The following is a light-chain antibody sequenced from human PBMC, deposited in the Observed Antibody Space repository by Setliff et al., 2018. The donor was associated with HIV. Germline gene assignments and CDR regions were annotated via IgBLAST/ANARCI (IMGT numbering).Light chain of an antibody. J-gene: IGLJ1*01. CDR1: SSDVGGYNY. CDR2: EVR. Sequence: QSVLTQPASVSGSPGQSITISCTGTSSDVGGYNYVSWYQQYPGKAPKLMISEVRNRASGVSSRFSGSKSGNTASLTISGLQTEDEGDYYCSSYTSSSTQVFGTGTKVTVL. CDR3: SSYTSSSTQV. V-gene: IGLV2-14*01.